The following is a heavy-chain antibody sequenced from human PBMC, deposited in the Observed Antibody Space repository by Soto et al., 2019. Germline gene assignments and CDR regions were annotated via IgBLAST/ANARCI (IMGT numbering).Heavy chain of an antibody. CDR1: GGSISSGGYS. V-gene: IGHV4-61*08. D-gene: IGHD6-13*01. J-gene: IGHJ3*02. CDR2: IYYSGST. Sequence: SETLSLTCAVSGGSISSGGYSWSWIRQPPGKGLEWIGYIYYSGSTIYNPSLKSRVTISVDTSKNQFSLKLSSVTAADTAVYYCASSGGHKQQLVASRAFDIWGQGTMVTVSS. CDR3: ASSGGHKQQLVASRAFDI.